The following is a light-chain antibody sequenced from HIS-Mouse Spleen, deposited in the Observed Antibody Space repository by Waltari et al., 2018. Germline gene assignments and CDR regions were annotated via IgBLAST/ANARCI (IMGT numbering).Light chain of an antibody. J-gene: IGLJ2*01. CDR1: SRYVGGYNY. Sequence: QSALTQPASVSGSPGQSITLSCTATSRYVGGYNYFSWYQQHPGKAPKLMIYDVSNRPSGVSNRFSGSKSGNTASLTISGLQAEDEADYYCSSYTSSSFNVVFGGGTKLTVL. CDR3: SSYTSSSFNVV. V-gene: IGLV2-14*03. CDR2: DVS.